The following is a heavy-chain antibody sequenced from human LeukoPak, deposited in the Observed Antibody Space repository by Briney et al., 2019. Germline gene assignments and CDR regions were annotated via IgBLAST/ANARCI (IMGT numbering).Heavy chain of an antibody. CDR2: IRSKANSYAT. V-gene: IGHV3-73*01. D-gene: IGHD5-12*01. J-gene: IGHJ4*02. Sequence: GSLRLSCAASGFTFSGSAMHWVRQASGKGLEWVGRIRSKANSYATAYAASVKGRFTISRDDSKNTAYLQMNSLKTEDTAVYYCTRQLIVATITDYWGQGTLVTVSS. CDR3: TRQLIVATITDY. CDR1: GFTFSGSA.